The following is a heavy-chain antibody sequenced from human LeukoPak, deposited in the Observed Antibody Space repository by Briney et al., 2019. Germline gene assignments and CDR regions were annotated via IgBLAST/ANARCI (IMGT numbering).Heavy chain of an antibody. CDR1: GLTVSSNL. V-gene: IGHV3-66*01. Sequence: GGSLRLSCVASGLTVSSNLMSWVRQAPGKGLEWVSVIYSGGTTHYADSVKGRFTISRDNSKNTLYLQMNSLRAEDTAVYYYARDRDYYGSGTYDWFDSWGQGTLVTVSS. D-gene: IGHD3-10*01. J-gene: IGHJ5*01. CDR2: IYSGGTT. CDR3: ARDRDYYGSGTYDWFDS.